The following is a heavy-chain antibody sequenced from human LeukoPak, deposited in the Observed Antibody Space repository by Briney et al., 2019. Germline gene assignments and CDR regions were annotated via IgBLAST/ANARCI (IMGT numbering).Heavy chain of an antibody. D-gene: IGHD3-3*01. Sequence: GGSLRLSCAASGFTFSSYEVNWVRQAPGKGLEWVSYISSSGSTIYYADSVKGRFTISRDNAKNSLYLQMNSLRADDTAVYYCARTYYDFWSGYFHTQKSGAFDIWGQGTMVTVSS. J-gene: IGHJ3*02. CDR1: GFTFSSYE. CDR3: ARTYYDFWSGYFHTQKSGAFDI. CDR2: ISSSGSTI. V-gene: IGHV3-48*03.